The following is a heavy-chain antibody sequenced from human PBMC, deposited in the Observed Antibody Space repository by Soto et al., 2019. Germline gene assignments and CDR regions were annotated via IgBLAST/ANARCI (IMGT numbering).Heavy chain of an antibody. CDR3: ARMSRGELLLRAFDI. CDR1: GYTFTSYA. J-gene: IGHJ3*02. V-gene: IGHV1-3*01. D-gene: IGHD1-26*01. CDR2: INAGNGNT. Sequence: ASVKVSCKASGYTFTSYAMHWVRQAPGQRLEWMGWINAGNGNTKYSQKFQGRVTITRDTSASTAYMELSSLRSEDTAVYYCARMSRGELLLRAFDIWGQGTMVTVSS.